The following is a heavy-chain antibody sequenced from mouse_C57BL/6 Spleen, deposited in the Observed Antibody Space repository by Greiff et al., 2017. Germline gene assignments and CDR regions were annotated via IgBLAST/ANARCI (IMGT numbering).Heavy chain of an antibody. V-gene: IGHV1-80*01. D-gene: IGHD1-1*01. Sequence: VQLQQSGAELVKPGASVKISCKASGYAFSSYWMNWVKQRPGKGLEWIGQIYPGDGDTNYNGKFKGKATLTADKSSSTAYMQLSSLTSEDSAVYFCARGGEVAGAMDYWGQGTSVTVSS. CDR2: IYPGDGDT. CDR3: ARGGEVAGAMDY. J-gene: IGHJ4*01. CDR1: GYAFSSYW.